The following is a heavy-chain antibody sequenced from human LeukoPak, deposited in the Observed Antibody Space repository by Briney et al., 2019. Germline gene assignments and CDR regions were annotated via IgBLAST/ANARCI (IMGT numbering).Heavy chain of an antibody. CDR1: GGSFSGCY. J-gene: IGHJ4*02. CDR3: ARGGDGDYALFDY. V-gene: IGHV4-34*01. Sequence: PSETLSLTCAVYGGSFSGCYWSWIRQPPGKGLEWIGEINHSGSTNYNPSLKSRVTISVDTSKNQFSLKLSSVTAADTAVYYCARGGDGDYALFDYWGQGTLVTVSS. D-gene: IGHD4-17*01. CDR2: INHSGST.